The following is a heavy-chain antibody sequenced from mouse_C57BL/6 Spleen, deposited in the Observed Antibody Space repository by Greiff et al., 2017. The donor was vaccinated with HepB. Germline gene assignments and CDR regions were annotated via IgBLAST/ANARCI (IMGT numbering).Heavy chain of an antibody. Sequence: EVQVVESGGGLVKPGGSLKLSCAASGFTFSDYGMHWVRQAPEKGLEWVAYISSGSSTIYYADTVKGRFTISRDNAKNTLFLQMTSLRSEDTAMYYCAREDGYYAWFAYWGQGTLVTVSA. D-gene: IGHD2-3*01. CDR3: AREDGYYAWFAY. CDR1: GFTFSDYG. J-gene: IGHJ3*01. CDR2: ISSGSSTI. V-gene: IGHV5-17*01.